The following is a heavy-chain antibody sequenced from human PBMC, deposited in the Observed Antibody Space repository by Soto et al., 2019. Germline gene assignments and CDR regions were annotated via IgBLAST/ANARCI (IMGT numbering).Heavy chain of an antibody. V-gene: IGHV5-51*01. J-gene: IGHJ6*02. D-gene: IGHD1-1*01. CDR2: LSPGDSDT. Sequence: PGESLTISCKGSGYSFISYWIGWVRHMPGKCLEWVGILSPGDSDTKYSPSFQGQVIISADESITTAYLQWSSLKASDSAMYYCARNALPGGGTGHGMDVWGQGTTVTVSS. CDR3: ARNALPGGGTGHGMDV. CDR1: GYSFISYW.